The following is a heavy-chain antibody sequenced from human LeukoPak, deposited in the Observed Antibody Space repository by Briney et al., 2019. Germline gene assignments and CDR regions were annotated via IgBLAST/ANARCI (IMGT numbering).Heavy chain of an antibody. Sequence: ASVKVSCKASGYTFTTAGIGWVRQAPGQVREWMGWISTYHGNTNYAQIFQDRVTLTTDTSTSTAYMELRRLRSDDTAVYYCARRPNHYDTSGYDYWGQGTLVTVSS. CDR1: GYTFTTAG. CDR3: ARRPNHYDTSGYDY. D-gene: IGHD3-22*01. CDR2: ISTYHGNT. J-gene: IGHJ4*02. V-gene: IGHV1-18*01.